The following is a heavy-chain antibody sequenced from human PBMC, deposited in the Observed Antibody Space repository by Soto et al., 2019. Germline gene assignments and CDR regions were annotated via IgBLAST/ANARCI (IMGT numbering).Heavy chain of an antibody. CDR2: ISRDGNAI. J-gene: IGHJ5*02. CDR3: ARGAEMSSLTKWFDP. V-gene: IGHV3-11*01. Sequence: LRLSCAASGFIFSDYHMSWIRQAPGKGLEWLAYISRDGNAIFYADSVNGRFTISRDNAKNSLFLQMDDLRAEDTAMFFCARGAEMSSLTKWFDPWGQGTLVTVSS. CDR1: GFIFSDYH. D-gene: IGHD1-1*01.